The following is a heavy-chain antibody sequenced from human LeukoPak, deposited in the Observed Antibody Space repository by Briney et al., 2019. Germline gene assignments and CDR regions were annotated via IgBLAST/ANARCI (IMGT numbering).Heavy chain of an antibody. CDR3: ASGYWYFDL. CDR2: IDHSGST. V-gene: IGHV4-38-2*02. J-gene: IGHJ2*01. Sequence: SETLSLTCTVSGYSISSGYYWGWIRQPPGKGLEWTGSIDHSGSTYYNPSLKSRVTISVETSKNQFSLKLSSVTAADTAVYYCASGYWYFDLWGRGTLVTVSS. CDR1: GYSISSGYY.